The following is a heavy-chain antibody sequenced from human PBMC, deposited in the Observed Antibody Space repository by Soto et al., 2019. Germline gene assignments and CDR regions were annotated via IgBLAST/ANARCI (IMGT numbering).Heavy chain of an antibody. J-gene: IGHJ6*02. CDR2: SSYSGST. CDR3: ARHDWARFYGMDV. V-gene: IGHV4-39*01. D-gene: IGHD2-21*01. Sequence: QLQLQESGPGLVKPSETLSLTCSVSGGSIITNYYWGWIRQPPGKGLAWIGSSSYSGSTYYNPSLKSRVTIFVDTPKSQCPLTLGSVTAADTAVYYGARHDWARFYGMDVGGQGTTVTVSS. CDR1: GGSIITNYY.